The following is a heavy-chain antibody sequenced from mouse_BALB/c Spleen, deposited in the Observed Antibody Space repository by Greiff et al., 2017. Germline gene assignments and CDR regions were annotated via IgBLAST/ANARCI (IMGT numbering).Heavy chain of an antibody. CDR1: GFSLTSYG. D-gene: IGHD4-1*01. CDR3: AGTGPWFAY. CDR2: IWSGGST. J-gene: IGHJ3*01. V-gene: IGHV2-2*02. Sequence: VQVVESGPGLVAPSQSLSITCTVSGFSLTSYGVHWVRQSPGKGLEWLGVIWSGGSTDYNAAFISRLSISKDNSKSQVFFKMNSLQANDTAIYYCAGTGPWFAYWGQGTLVTVSA.